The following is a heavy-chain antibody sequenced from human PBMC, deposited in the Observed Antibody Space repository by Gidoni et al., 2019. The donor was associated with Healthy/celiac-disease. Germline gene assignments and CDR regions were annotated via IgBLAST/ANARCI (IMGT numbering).Heavy chain of an antibody. V-gene: IGHV3-21*01. CDR1: GFTFSSYS. Sequence: EVQLVESGGGLVKPGGSLRLSCAASGFTFSSYSMNWVRQAPGKGLEWVSSISSSSSYIYYADSVKGRFTISRDNAKNSLYLQMNSLRAEDTAVYYCARGVCTNGVCRTMPLDYWGQGTLVTVSS. J-gene: IGHJ4*02. CDR3: ARGVCTNGVCRTMPLDY. CDR2: ISSSSSYI. D-gene: IGHD2-8*01.